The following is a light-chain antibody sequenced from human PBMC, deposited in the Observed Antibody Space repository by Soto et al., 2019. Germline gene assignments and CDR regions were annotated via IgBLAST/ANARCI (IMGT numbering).Light chain of an antibody. CDR2: RAS. CDR3: QQYVSSPYT. Sequence: EIVLTQSPGTLSLSPGERTTLSCRASQSVSNNYLAWYQQKPGQPPRLLIYRASSRATAIPDRFSGGGSGTDFTPTISRLEPEDSGVYYCQQYVSSPYTFGQGTKLEIK. CDR1: QSVSNNY. V-gene: IGKV3-20*01. J-gene: IGKJ2*01.